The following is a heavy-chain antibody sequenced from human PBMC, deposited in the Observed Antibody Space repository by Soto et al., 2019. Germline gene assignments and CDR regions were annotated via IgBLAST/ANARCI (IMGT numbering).Heavy chain of an antibody. CDR3: AKDLISITMVRGVPDY. Sequence: PGGSLRLSCSASGFTFSSYVMHWGRQAPGKGLRWVAVISYDGSNKYYADSLKGRFTISRDNSKNTLYLQMNSLRAEDTAVYYCAKDLISITMVRGVPDYWGQGTLVTVSS. J-gene: IGHJ4*02. CDR1: GFTFSSYV. CDR2: ISYDGSNK. D-gene: IGHD3-10*01. V-gene: IGHV3-30*18.